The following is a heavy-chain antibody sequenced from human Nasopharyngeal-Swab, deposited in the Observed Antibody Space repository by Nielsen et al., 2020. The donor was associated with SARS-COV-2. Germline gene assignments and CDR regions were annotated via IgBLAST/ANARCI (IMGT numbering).Heavy chain of an antibody. D-gene: IGHD5-24*01. CDR3: AREGRDGFDY. J-gene: IGHJ4*02. CDR2: IKQDGSEM. V-gene: IGHV3-7*01. Sequence: GESLKISCAASGFIFSHYWMTLVRQAPGKGLEWVANIKQDGSEMYYVDSVKGRFTISRDNAKNSLYLQMNSLRVEDTAVYNCAREGRDGFDYWGQGTLVTVSS. CDR1: GFIFSHYW.